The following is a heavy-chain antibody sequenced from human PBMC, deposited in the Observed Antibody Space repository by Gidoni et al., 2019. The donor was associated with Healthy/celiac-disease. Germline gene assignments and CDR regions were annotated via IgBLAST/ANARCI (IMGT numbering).Heavy chain of an antibody. D-gene: IGHD3-10*01. CDR2: ISWDGGST. J-gene: IGHJ4*02. CDR1: GLTFDDYA. CDR3: AKAGFGELCVDY. V-gene: IGHV3-43D*03. Sequence: EVQLVESGGVVVQPGGSLRLSCAASGLTFDDYAMHWVRQAPGKGLEWVSLISWDGGSTYYADSVKGRFTISRDNSKNSLYLQMNSLRAEDTALYYCAKAGFGELCVDYWGQGTLVTVSS.